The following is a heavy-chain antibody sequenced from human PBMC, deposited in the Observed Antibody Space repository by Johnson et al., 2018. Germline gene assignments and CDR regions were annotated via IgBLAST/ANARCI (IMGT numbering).Heavy chain of an antibody. CDR2: ISCNSANI. V-gene: IGHV3-9*01. D-gene: IGHD1-26*01. CDR3: AREGVRGLLRGAFEM. CDR1: GFTFDDHA. Sequence: QLVQSGGGLVQPGRSLRLSCAASGFTFDDHAMHWVRQAPGKGLEWVSGISCNSANIYYSDSVKGRFTISRDNAKNSLYLETNSLRVEETAVYYCAREGVRGLLRGAFEMWGQGTMVTVSS. J-gene: IGHJ3*02.